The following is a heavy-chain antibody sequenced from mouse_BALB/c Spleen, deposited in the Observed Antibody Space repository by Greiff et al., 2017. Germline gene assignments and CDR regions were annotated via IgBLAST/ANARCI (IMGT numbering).Heavy chain of an antibody. CDR2: ISYSGST. Sequence: EVQLQESGPSLVKPSQTLSLTCSVTGDSITSGYWNWIRKFPGNKLEYMGYISYSGSTYYNPSLKSRISITRDTSKNQYYLQLNSVTTEDTATYYCARCHYDYDDYYAMDYWGQGTSVTVSS. V-gene: IGHV3-8*02. J-gene: IGHJ4*01. D-gene: IGHD2-4*01. CDR3: ARCHYDYDDYYAMDY. CDR1: GDSITSGY.